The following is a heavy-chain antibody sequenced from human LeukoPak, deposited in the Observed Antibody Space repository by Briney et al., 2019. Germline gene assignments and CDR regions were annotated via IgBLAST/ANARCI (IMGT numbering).Heavy chain of an antibody. CDR1: GGSISNSNYY. CDR2: VYFTGST. D-gene: IGHD3-9*01. Sequence: PSETLSLTCSVSGGSISNSNYYWGWIRQPPGKGLEWIGSVYFTGSTFYNPSLKSRVTMSVDTSKNQFSLKLSSVTAADTAVYYCARQGKDTTGYLFFDNWGQGTLVTVSS. J-gene: IGHJ4*02. CDR3: ARQGKDTTGYLFFDN. V-gene: IGHV4-39*01.